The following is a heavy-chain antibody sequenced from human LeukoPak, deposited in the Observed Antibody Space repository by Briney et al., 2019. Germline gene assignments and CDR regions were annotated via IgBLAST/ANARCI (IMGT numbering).Heavy chain of an antibody. D-gene: IGHD3-9*01. Sequence: KPSETLSLTCAVSGGSFSGYYWSWIRQPPGKGLEWIGEINHSGSTNYNPSLKSRVTISVDTSKNQFSLKLSSVTAADTAVYYCARRSSYDILTGYRYWGQGTLVTVSS. V-gene: IGHV4-34*01. CDR3: ARRSSYDILTGYRY. CDR2: INHSGST. J-gene: IGHJ4*02. CDR1: GGSFSGYY.